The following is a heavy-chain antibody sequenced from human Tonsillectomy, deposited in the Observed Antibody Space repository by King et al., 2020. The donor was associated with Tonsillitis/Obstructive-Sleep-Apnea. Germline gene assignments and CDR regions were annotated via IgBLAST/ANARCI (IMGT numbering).Heavy chain of an antibody. J-gene: IGHJ2*01. CDR1: GFIFDDHA. CDR2: ISWNSGNI. V-gene: IGHV3-9*01. D-gene: IGHD4-11*01. Sequence: VQLVESGGGLVQPGRSLRLSCAASGFIFDDHAMHWVRQAPGKGLGGVSGISWNSGNIDYADSVKGRFTISRDNAKTSLYLQMNSLRAEDTALYYCAKDAATTADWYLDLWGRGTPVTVSS. CDR3: AKDAATTADWYLDL.